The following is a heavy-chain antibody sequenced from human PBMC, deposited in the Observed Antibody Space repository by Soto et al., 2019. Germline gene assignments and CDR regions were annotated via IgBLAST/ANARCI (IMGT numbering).Heavy chain of an antibody. J-gene: IGHJ6*02. CDR3: ARDNPDCSGGSCYLQAYYYGMDV. CDR2: ISSSSSYT. D-gene: IGHD2-15*01. CDR1: VFTFSDYY. V-gene: IGHV3-11*06. Sequence: GAPRLSCAASVFTFSDYYMSWIRQAPGKGLEWVSYISSSSSYTNYADSVKGRFTISRDNAKNSLYLQMNSLRAEDTAVYYCARDNPDCSGGSCYLQAYYYGMDVWGQGTTVTVSS.